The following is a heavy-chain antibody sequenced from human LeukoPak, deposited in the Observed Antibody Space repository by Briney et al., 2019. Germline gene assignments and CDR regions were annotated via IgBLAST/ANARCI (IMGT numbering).Heavy chain of an antibody. J-gene: IGHJ4*02. D-gene: IGHD3-3*01. CDR2: IYYSGST. V-gene: IGHV4-59*01. CDR3: ARGVPEYYDFWSGYFYYFDY. Sequence: SETLSLTCTVSGGSISSYYWSWIRQPTGKGLEWIGYIYYSGSTNYNPSLKSRVTISVDTSKNQFSLKLTSVTAADTAVYYCARGVPEYYDFWSGYFYYFDYWGQGTPVTVSS. CDR1: GGSISSYY.